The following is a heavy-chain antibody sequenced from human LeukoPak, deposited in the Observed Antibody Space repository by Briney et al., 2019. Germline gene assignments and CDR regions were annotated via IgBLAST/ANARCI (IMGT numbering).Heavy chain of an antibody. V-gene: IGHV4-30-2*01. J-gene: IGHJ5*02. D-gene: IGHD4-17*01. Sequence: SETLSLTCTVSGGSISSGGYYWSWIRQPPGKGLEWIGYIYHSGSTYYNPSLKSRVTISVDTSKNQFSLKLSSVTAADTAVYYCARSPTVTTRWFDPWGQGTLVTVSS. CDR2: IYHSGST. CDR3: ARSPTVTTRWFDP. CDR1: GGSISSGGYY.